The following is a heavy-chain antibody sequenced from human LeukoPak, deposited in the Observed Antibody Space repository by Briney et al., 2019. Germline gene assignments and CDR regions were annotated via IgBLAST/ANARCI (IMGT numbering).Heavy chain of an antibody. CDR3: ARESEARAFDI. CDR1: GFTFSSYW. V-gene: IGHV3-74*01. CDR2: INSDGSST. Sequence: GGSLRLSCAASGFTFSSYWMHWVRQAPGKGLVWVSRINSDGSSTSYADSVKGRFTISRDNAKNTLYLQMNSLRAEDTAVYYCARESEARAFDIWGQGTMVTVSS. J-gene: IGHJ3*02.